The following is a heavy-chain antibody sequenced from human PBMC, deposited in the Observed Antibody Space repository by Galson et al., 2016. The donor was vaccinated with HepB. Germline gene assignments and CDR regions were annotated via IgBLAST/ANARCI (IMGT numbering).Heavy chain of an antibody. D-gene: IGHD3-10*01. CDR3: AIAGRNYYYYGLDV. J-gene: IGHJ6*02. CDR2: INPSSGGT. V-gene: IGHV1-2*02. CDR1: RYTLTGYS. Sequence: SRYTLTGYSLHWVRQAPGQGPEWMGWINPSSGGTKYAQQFQGRVTLTRDTSTTTVHMEMSSLRSGDTAVYYCAIAGRNYYYYGLDVWGQGTTVTVSS.